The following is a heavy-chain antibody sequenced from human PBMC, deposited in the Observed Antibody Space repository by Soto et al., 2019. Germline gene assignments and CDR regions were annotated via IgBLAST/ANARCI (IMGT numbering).Heavy chain of an antibody. V-gene: IGHV1-69*12. CDR3: AREWASSSCYGGFDY. J-gene: IGHJ4*02. CDR2: IIPMFGTA. Sequence: QVQLVQSGAEVKKPGSSVKVSCKASGGTFSSYAISWVRQAPGQGLEWMGGIIPMFGTANDAQKFQGRITITADESTSTAYMELSSLRSEDTAVYYCAREWASSSCYGGFDYWGQGTLVTVSS. D-gene: IGHD6-13*01. CDR1: GGTFSSYA.